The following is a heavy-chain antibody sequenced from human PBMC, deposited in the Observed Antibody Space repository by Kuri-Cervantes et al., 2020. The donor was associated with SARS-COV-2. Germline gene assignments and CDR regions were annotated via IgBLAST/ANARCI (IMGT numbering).Heavy chain of an antibody. CDR2: ISSSGSYI. Sequence: GGSLRLSCAASGFTFSSYSMNWVRQAPGKGLEWVSSISSSGSYIYYADSVKGRFTISRDNAKNSLYLQMNSLRAEDTAVYYCARSGSGWMDVWGQGTTVTVSS. CDR3: ARSGSGWMDV. D-gene: IGHD6-19*01. CDR1: GFTFSSYS. J-gene: IGHJ6*02. V-gene: IGHV3-21*01.